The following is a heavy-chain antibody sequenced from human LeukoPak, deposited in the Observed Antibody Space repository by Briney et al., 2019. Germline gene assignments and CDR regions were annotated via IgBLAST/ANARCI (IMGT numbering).Heavy chain of an antibody. CDR3: ARVCSSTSCYGYYYYGMDV. V-gene: IGHV1-2*02. CDR2: INPNSGGT. J-gene: IGHJ6*02. D-gene: IGHD2-2*01. CDR1: GYTFTGYY. Sequence: ASVKVSCKASGYTFTGYYMHWVRQAPGQGLEWMGWINPNSGGTNYAQKLQGRVTMTTDTSTSTAYMELRSLRSDDTAVYYCARVCSSTSCYGYYYYGMDVWGQGTTVTVSS.